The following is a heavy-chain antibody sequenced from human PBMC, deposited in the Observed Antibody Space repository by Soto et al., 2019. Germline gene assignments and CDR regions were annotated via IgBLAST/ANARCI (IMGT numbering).Heavy chain of an antibody. Sequence: PSETLSLTCTVSGGSVSSGSYYWSWIRQPPGKGLEWIGYIYYSGSTNYNPSLKSRVTISVDTSKNQFSLKLSSVTAADTAVYYCARYRQQQLVRWFDPWGQGTLVTVS. CDR1: GGSVSSGSYY. D-gene: IGHD6-13*01. CDR3: ARYRQQQLVRWFDP. J-gene: IGHJ5*02. CDR2: IYYSGST. V-gene: IGHV4-61*01.